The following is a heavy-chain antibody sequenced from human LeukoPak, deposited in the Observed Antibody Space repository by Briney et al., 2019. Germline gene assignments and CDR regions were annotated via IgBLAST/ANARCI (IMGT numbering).Heavy chain of an antibody. CDR1: RGTFSSYA. J-gene: IGHJ5*02. CDR3: AEVTAQNWFDP. CDR2: IIPIFGTA. Sequence: ASVKVSCKASRGTFSSYAISWVRQAPGQGLEWMGGIIPIFGTANYAQKFQGRVTITADESTSTAYMELSSLSSEDTAVYYCAEVTAQNWFDPWGQGTLVTVSS. D-gene: IGHD5-18*01. V-gene: IGHV1-69*13.